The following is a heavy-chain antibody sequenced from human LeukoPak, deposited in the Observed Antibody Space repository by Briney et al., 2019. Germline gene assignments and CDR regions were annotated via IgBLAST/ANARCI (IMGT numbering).Heavy chain of an antibody. V-gene: IGHV4-61*02. CDR1: GGSISSGSYY. D-gene: IGHD2-15*01. J-gene: IGHJ5*02. CDR2: IYTSGST. CDR3: ARDWADCSGGSCYHNWFDP. Sequence: SQTLSLPCTVSGGSISSGSYYWSWIRQPAGKGLEWIGRIYTSGSTNYNPSLKSRVTISVDTSKNQFSLKLSSVTAADTAVYYCARDWADCSGGSCYHNWFDPWGQGTLVTVSS.